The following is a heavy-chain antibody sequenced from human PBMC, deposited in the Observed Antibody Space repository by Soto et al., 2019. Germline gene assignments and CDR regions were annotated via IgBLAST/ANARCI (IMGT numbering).Heavy chain of an antibody. CDR2: IFHGGNT. CDR3: ATARWYDAFDV. D-gene: IGHD2-15*01. J-gene: IGHJ3*01. V-gene: IGHV4-38-2*01. Sequence: PSETLSLTCAVSGFFIGSGNYWGWIRKPPGKGLEWIGSIFHGGNTYYNPSLKSRVTISVDMSKNQFSLKLNSVTAADTAVYYCATARWYDAFDVWGQGTVVTVSS. CDR1: GFFIGSGNY.